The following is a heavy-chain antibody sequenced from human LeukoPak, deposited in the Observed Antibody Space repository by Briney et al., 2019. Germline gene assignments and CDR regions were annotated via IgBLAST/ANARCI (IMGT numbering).Heavy chain of an antibody. CDR1: GFTFSSYG. V-gene: IGHV3-30*02. J-gene: IGHJ5*02. Sequence: PGGSLRLSCAASGFTFSSYGMHWVRQAPGKGLEWVAFIRYDGSNKYYADSVKGRFTISRDNSKNTLYLQMNSLRAEDTAVYYCAKDYGSGSYYTLYSWFDPWGQGTLVTVSS. CDR3: AKDYGSGSYYTLYSWFDP. CDR2: IRYDGSNK. D-gene: IGHD3-10*01.